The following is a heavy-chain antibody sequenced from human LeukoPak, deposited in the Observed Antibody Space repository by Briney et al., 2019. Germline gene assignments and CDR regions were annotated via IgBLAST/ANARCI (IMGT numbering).Heavy chain of an antibody. CDR1: GYTFTSYD. V-gene: IGHV1-8*01. CDR3: ARGGVTTVVYFDY. D-gene: IGHD4-23*01. Sequence: ASVKVSCKASGYTFTSYDINWVRQATGQGLEWMGWMNPNSGNTSYAQKFQGRVTMTRDTSTSAVYMELSSLRSEDTAVYYCARGGVTTVVYFDYWGQGTLVTVSS. J-gene: IGHJ4*02. CDR2: MNPNSGNT.